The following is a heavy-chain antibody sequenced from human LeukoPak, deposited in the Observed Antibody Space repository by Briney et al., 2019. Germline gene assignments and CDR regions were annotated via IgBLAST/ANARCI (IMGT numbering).Heavy chain of an antibody. CDR2: INAGNGDT. CDR3: ARGLWSAHRREYYFDS. J-gene: IGHJ4*02. D-gene: IGHD3-3*01. V-gene: IGHV1-3*01. CDR1: GYTFTNYA. Sequence: ASVTVSFTASGYTFTNYAVNWLRQAPGQRLEWMGWINAGNGDTKFSQNYQARVTITRDASASTAYMELSSLTSEDTAVYFCARGLWSAHRREYYFDSWGQGTLVTVSS.